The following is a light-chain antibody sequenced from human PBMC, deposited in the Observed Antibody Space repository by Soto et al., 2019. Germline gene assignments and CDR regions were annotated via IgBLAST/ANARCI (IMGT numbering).Light chain of an antibody. Sequence: EIVMTQSPATLSVSPWERASLSCMTSQSVSSNLAWYQQKPGQAPRLLIYGASSRATGIPDRFSGTGSGTDFTLTISSLEPEDFALYYCQQYGSSPPTFGQGTKVDIK. CDR3: QQYGSSPPT. CDR1: QSVSSN. V-gene: IGKV3-20*01. CDR2: GAS. J-gene: IGKJ1*01.